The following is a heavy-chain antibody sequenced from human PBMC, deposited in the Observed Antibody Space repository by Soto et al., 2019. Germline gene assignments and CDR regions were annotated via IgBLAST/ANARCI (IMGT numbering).Heavy chain of an antibody. Sequence: GGSLRLSCAASGFTFSSYSMNWVRQAPGKGLEWVSSISSSSSYIYYADSVKGRFTISRDNAKNSLYLQMNSLRAEDTAVYYCARVRYDILTGPSSNYYYYGMDVWGQGTTVTVSS. V-gene: IGHV3-21*01. D-gene: IGHD3-9*01. CDR3: ARVRYDILTGPSSNYYYYGMDV. CDR1: GFTFSSYS. CDR2: ISSSSSYI. J-gene: IGHJ6*02.